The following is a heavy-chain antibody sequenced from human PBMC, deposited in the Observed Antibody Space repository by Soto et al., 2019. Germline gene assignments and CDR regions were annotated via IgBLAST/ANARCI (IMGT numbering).Heavy chain of an antibody. V-gene: IGHV1-24*01. Sequence: ASVKVSCKVSGYTLTELSMHWVRQAPGKGLEWMGGFDPEDGETIYAQKFQGRVTMTEDTSTDTAYMELSSLRSEDTAVYYCAKDSWVRIGYYYGMDVWGQGTTVTVSS. CDR3: AKDSWVRIGYYYGMDV. J-gene: IGHJ6*02. D-gene: IGHD2-15*01. CDR2: FDPEDGET. CDR1: GYTLTELS.